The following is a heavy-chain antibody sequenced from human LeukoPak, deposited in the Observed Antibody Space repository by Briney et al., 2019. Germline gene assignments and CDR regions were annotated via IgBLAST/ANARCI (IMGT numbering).Heavy chain of an antibody. D-gene: IGHD3-3*01. CDR1: GFTFSSYA. V-gene: IGHV3-49*04. J-gene: IGHJ3*01. CDR3: TRVILEWLLAASD. Sequence: GGSLRLSCAASGFTFSSYAMNWVRQAPGKGLEWVGFIRSKAYGGTTEYAASVKGRFTISRDNSKSIAYLQMNSLKTEDTAVYYCTRVILEWLLAASDWGQGTMVTVSS. CDR2: IRSKAYGGTT.